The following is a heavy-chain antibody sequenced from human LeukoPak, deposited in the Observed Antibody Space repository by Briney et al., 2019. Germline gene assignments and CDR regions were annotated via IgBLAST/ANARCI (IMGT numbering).Heavy chain of an antibody. CDR1: GFTFTNYW. J-gene: IGHJ4*02. CDR3: AKDQRWESPHYLDS. Sequence: QPGGSLRLSCAASGFTFTNYWMHWVRQAPGMGLVWVSRLPPDELDIIYADSVKGRFTVSRDNSKNTLYVQMNSLRDEDTAVYYCAKDQRWESPHYLDSWGQGTLVTVSS. D-gene: IGHD1-26*01. V-gene: IGHV3-74*01. CDR2: LPPDELDI.